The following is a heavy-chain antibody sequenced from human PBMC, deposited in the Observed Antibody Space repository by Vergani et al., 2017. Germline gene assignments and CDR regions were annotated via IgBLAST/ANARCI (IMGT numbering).Heavy chain of an antibody. D-gene: IGHD2-2*01. J-gene: IGHJ6*03. V-gene: IGHV1-69*01. CDR3: VRAVVVVPAAIHYYYYYMDV. CDR1: GGTFSSYA. Sequence: QVQLVQSGAEVKKPGSSVKVSCKASGGTFSSYAISWVRQAPGQGLEWMGGIIPIFGTANYAQKFQGRVTITADESTSTAYMELSSLRSEDTAVYYCVRAVVVVPAAIHYYYYYMDVWGKGTTVTVSS. CDR2: IIPIFGTA.